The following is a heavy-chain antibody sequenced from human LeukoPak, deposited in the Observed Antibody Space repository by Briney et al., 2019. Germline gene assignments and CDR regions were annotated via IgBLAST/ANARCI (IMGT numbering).Heavy chain of an antibody. Sequence: GGSLRLSCAASGLIFSTYAMHWVRQAPGKGLEWVSGISADGSGTHYADSVKGRFTISRDNSHNVVYLQMNSLRAEDTAVYHCAKDIPGLGSYYIIGAFQIWGQGTMVTVSS. D-gene: IGHD1-26*01. CDR2: ISADGSGT. CDR3: AKDIPGLGSYYIIGAFQI. CDR1: GLIFSTYA. V-gene: IGHV3-23*01. J-gene: IGHJ3*02.